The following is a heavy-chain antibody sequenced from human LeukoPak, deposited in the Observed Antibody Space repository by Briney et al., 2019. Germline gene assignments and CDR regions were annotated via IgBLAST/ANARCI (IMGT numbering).Heavy chain of an antibody. D-gene: IGHD6-13*01. CDR3: ARSYSGSKGIDY. CDR2: IYYSGST. V-gene: IGHV4-30-4*01. Sequence: PSQTLSLTCTVSGGSISSGDYYWSWIRQPPGKGLEWIGYIYYSGSTYYNPSLKSRVTISVDTSKNQFSLKLSSVTAADTAVYYCARSYSGSKGIDYWGQGTLVTVSS. CDR1: GGSISSGDYY. J-gene: IGHJ4*02.